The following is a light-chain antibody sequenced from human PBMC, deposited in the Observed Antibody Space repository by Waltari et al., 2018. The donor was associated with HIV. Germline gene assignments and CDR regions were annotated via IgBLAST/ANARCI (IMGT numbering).Light chain of an antibody. Sequence: QLVLTQSPSASASLGASVKLTCTLSSGHSSYAIAWHQQQPEKGPRYLMKVNSDGSHTKGDGVPDRCSGSSSGAEHYLTISSLQSEDEADYYCQTWGTGIQVFGGGTKLTVL. CDR2: VNSDGSH. V-gene: IGLV4-69*01. J-gene: IGLJ2*01. CDR1: SGHSSYA. CDR3: QTWGTGIQV.